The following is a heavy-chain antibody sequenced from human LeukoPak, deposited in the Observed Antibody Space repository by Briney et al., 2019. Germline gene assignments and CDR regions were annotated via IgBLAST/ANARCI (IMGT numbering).Heavy chain of an antibody. J-gene: IGHJ4*02. CDR3: ARDQYDFWGSSTY. V-gene: IGHV1-18*01. CDR1: GYTFTSYG. D-gene: IGHD3-3*01. CDR2: ISGYNGNT. Sequence: ASVRVSCTTSGYTFTSYGISWVRQAPGQGLEWMGWISGYNGNTKFLQKLQDRVTMTTDTSTTTAYMELGNLRPDGTAVYYCARDQYDFWGSSTYWGQGTLVTVSS.